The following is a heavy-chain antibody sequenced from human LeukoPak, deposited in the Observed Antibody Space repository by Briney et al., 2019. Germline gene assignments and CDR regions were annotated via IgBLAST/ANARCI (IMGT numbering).Heavy chain of an antibody. CDR2: INSDGSST. V-gene: IGHV3-74*01. CDR1: GFTFSSYW. J-gene: IGHJ3*02. D-gene: IGHD3-9*01. CDR3: ARDGDILTGYYRYGPSDAFDI. Sequence: GGSLRLSCAASGFTFSSYWMHWVRQAPGKGLVWVSRINSDGSSTSYADSVKGRFTISRDNAKNTLYLQMNSLRAEDTAVYYCARDGDILTGYYRYGPSDAFDIWGQGILVTVSS.